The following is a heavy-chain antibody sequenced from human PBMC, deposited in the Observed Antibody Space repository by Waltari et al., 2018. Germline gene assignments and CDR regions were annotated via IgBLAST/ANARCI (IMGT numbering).Heavy chain of an antibody. D-gene: IGHD1-26*01. CDR1: GDSMNSISW. CDR3: ARDRGIGLYLDS. J-gene: IGHJ4*02. V-gene: IGHV4-4*02. CDR2: IHRSGRN. Sequence: QLQLQESGPGLVQPSGTLSLTCTLSGDSMNSISWWTWVRQPPEKGREWIGQIHRSGRNNYNPSLESRVTISVDTSNNQFSLKLTSTTAADTAVYYCARDRGIGLYLDSWGQGTLVTVSP.